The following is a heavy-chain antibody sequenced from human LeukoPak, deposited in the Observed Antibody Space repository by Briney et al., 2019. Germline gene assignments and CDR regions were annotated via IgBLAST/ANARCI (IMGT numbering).Heavy chain of an antibody. V-gene: IGHV1-46*03. CDR3: AMGRGVVGATDYYYMDV. D-gene: IGHD1-26*01. Sequence: GASVKVSCKAVGYTFTSYYMHWVRQAPGQGPEWMGIINPSGGSTSYAQKFQGRVTMTRDTSTSTVYMELSSLRSEDTAVYYCAMGRGVVGATDYYYMDVWGKGTTVTVSS. CDR1: GYTFTSYY. CDR2: INPSGGST. J-gene: IGHJ6*03.